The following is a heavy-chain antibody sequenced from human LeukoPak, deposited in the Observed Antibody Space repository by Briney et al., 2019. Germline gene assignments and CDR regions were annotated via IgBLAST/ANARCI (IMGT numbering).Heavy chain of an antibody. CDR1: GFTFRSYS. D-gene: IGHD1-26*01. CDR2: ISSSSSYI. J-gene: IGHJ4*02. CDR3: AREYSGSPSTDY. V-gene: IGHV3-21*01. Sequence: GGSLRLSCAASGFTFRSYSMNWVRQAPGKGLEWVSSISSSSSYIYYADSVKGRFTISRDNTKNSLYLQMNSLRAEDTAVYYCAREYSGSPSTDYWGQGTLVTVSS.